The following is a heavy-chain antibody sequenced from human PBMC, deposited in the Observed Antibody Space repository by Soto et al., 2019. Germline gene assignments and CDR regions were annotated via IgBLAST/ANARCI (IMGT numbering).Heavy chain of an antibody. J-gene: IGHJ4*02. V-gene: IGHV3-15*07. Sequence: EAQLVESGGGLVNPGGSLRLSCAASGFSFTNAWMNWVRQAPGKGLEWVGRIKSKTDGGTAGYAAPVKGRFTISRDESKNTLYLQMNSLKTEDTAVYYCTTGMSGPKNFWGQGTLVTVSS. D-gene: IGHD6-25*01. CDR3: TTGMSGPKNF. CDR1: GFSFTNAW. CDR2: IKSKTDGGTA.